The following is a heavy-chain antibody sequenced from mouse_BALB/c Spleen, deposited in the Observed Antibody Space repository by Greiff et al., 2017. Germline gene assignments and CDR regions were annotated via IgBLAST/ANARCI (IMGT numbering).Heavy chain of an antibody. CDR1: GYTFTNYW. D-gene: IGHD2-10*02. J-gene: IGHJ4*01. CDR2: LYPGGGYT. Sequence: QDQLQQSGAELVRPGTSVKISCKASGYTFTNYWLGWVKQRPGHGLEWIGDLYPGGGYTNYNEKFKGKATLTADTSSSTAYMQLSSLTSEDSAVYFCAREGREYGNYEDYYAMDYWGQGTSVTVSS. V-gene: IGHV1-63*02. CDR3: AREGREYGNYEDYYAMDY.